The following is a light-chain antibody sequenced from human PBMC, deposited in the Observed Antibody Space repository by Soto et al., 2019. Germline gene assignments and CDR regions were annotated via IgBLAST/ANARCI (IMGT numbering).Light chain of an antibody. CDR2: ELS. J-gene: IGLJ3*02. CDR3: NSYSSSSTWV. Sequence: QSALTQPASVSGSPGQSITISCTGTSNDVGVYNYVSWYQQHPRKALKLIIYELSFRPSGVSNRFSGSKSGNTASLSISGLQAEDEADYYCNSYSSSSTWVFGGGTKLTVL. CDR1: SNDVGVYNY. V-gene: IGLV2-14*01.